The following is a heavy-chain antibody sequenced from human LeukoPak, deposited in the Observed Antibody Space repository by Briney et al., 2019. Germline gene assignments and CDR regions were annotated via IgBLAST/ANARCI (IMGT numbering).Heavy chain of an antibody. CDR3: XXSTXNXXDSSGHDAXDI. D-gene: IGHD3-22*01. CDR1: GFTFSSYG. CDR2: IWYDGSNK. V-gene: IGHV3-33*06. J-gene: IGHJ3*02. Sequence: QPGGSLRLSCAASGFTFSSYGMHWVRQAPGKGLEWVAVIWYDGSNKYYADSVKGRFTISRDNSKNTLYLQMNSLRAEDTAVYYFXXSTXNXXDSSGHDAXDIWGQGTMVTVSS.